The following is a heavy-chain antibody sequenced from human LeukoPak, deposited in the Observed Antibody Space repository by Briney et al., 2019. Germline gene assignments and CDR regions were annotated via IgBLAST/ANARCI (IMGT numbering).Heavy chain of an antibody. CDR2: INPNSGGT. D-gene: IGHD6-19*01. Sequence: ASVKVSCKASGYTFTSYGISWVRQAPGQGLEWMGWINPNSGGTNYAQKFQGRVTMTRDTSISTAYMELSRLRSDDTAVYYCASPFDSSGWYDAFDIWGRGTMVTVSS. CDR3: ASPFDSSGWYDAFDI. J-gene: IGHJ3*02. CDR1: GYTFTSYG. V-gene: IGHV1-2*02.